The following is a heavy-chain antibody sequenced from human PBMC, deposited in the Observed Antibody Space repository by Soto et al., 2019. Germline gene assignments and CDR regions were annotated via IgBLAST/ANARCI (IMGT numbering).Heavy chain of an antibody. CDR3: AKSHYYGSGSYYRAMDY. J-gene: IGHJ4*02. D-gene: IGHD3-10*01. Sequence: EVQLLESGGDLVQPGGSLRLSCAASGFSFSSHAMSWVRQAPGKGLEWVSGVSGSGGSTYSADSLKGRFTISRDKSKNTMYLQMRSLRAEDTAVYYCAKSHYYGSGSYYRAMDYWGQGTLVTVSS. CDR2: VSGSGGST. V-gene: IGHV3-23*01. CDR1: GFSFSSHA.